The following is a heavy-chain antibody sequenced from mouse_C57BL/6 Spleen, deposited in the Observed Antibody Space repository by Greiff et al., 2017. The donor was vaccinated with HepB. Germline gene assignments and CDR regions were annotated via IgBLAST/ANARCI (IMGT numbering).Heavy chain of an antibody. Sequence: VMLVESGPELVKPGASVKISCKASGYAFSSSWMNWVKQRPGKGLEWIGRIYPGDGDTNYNGKFKGKATLTADKSSSTAYMQLSSLTSEDSAVYFCARPNYYGSSSFAYWGQGTLVTVSA. D-gene: IGHD1-1*01. CDR1: GYAFSSSW. J-gene: IGHJ3*01. V-gene: IGHV1-82*01. CDR3: ARPNYYGSSSFAY. CDR2: IYPGDGDT.